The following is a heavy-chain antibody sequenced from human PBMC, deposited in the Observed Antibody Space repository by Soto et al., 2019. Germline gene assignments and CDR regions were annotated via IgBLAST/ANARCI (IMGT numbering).Heavy chain of an antibody. CDR1: GYTFTSYA. Sequence: ASVKVSCKASGYTFTSYAMHWVRQAPGQRLEWMGWINAGNGNTKYSQKFQGRVTITRDTSASTAYMELSSLRSEDTAVYYCARGGVEWELLRAFDIWGQGTMVTVSS. J-gene: IGHJ3*02. CDR3: ARGGVEWELLRAFDI. D-gene: IGHD1-26*01. CDR2: INAGNGNT. V-gene: IGHV1-3*01.